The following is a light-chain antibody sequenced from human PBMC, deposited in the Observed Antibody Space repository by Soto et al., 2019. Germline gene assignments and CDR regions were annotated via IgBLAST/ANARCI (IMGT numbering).Light chain of an antibody. CDR1: QSVSRY. V-gene: IGKV3-11*01. Sequence: EIVLTQSPATLSLSPGERATLSCRASQSVSRYLAWYQQKPGQAPRLLIYDASNRATGIPARFSGSGSGTDFTLTISRLEPEDFAVYYCQQYGNSIPITFGQGTRLEIK. CDR2: DAS. CDR3: QQYGNSIPIT. J-gene: IGKJ5*01.